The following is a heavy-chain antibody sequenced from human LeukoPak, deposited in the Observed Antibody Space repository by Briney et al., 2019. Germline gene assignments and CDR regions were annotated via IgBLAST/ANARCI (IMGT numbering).Heavy chain of an antibody. CDR2: IYHSGST. Sequence: SETLSLTCSVSGYSISSGFYWCWIRQTPGKDLEWTGSIYHSGSTSYNPSLKSRVTMSVDTSKNQFSLRLTSVTAADTAVYSCARGLGVSAWRYYFDYWGQGTLVTVSS. CDR1: GYSISSGFY. CDR3: ARGLGVSAWRYYFDY. J-gene: IGHJ4*02. D-gene: IGHD6-19*01. V-gene: IGHV4-38-2*02.